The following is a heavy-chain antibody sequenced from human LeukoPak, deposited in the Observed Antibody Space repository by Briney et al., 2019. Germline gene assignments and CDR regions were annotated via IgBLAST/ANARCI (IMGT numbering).Heavy chain of an antibody. CDR2: ISGSGDST. D-gene: IGHD6-13*01. CDR1: GFTFSSYA. Sequence: GGSLRLSCAASGFTFSSYAMSWVRQPPGKGLEWVSAISGSGDSTKYGDSVKGRFTISRDNSKNTLYLQMNSLRDEDTAVYYCAKVVGGSSWYFDYWGQGTLVTVSS. J-gene: IGHJ4*02. V-gene: IGHV3-23*01. CDR3: AKVVGGSSWYFDY.